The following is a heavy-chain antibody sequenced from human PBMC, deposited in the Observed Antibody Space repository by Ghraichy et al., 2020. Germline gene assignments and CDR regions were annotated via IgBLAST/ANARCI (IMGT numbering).Heavy chain of an antibody. CDR1: GGSISSSSYY. CDR3: ARHGIAAAGHPLDY. J-gene: IGHJ4*02. V-gene: IGHV4-39*01. D-gene: IGHD6-13*01. Sequence: SETLSLTCTVSGGSISSSSYYWGWIRQPPGKGLEWIGSIYYSGSTYYNPSLKSRVTISVDTSKNQFSLKLSSVTAADTAVYYCARHGIAAAGHPLDYWGQGTLVTVSS. CDR2: IYYSGST.